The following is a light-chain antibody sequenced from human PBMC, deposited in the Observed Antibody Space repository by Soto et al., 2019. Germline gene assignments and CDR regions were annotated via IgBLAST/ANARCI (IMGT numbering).Light chain of an antibody. CDR3: AAWDDNLKGPV. CDR2: SNN. Sequence: QSVLIQAPSASGTPGQRLTISCSGSSSNIGSHIVNWYQQLPGTAPKVLIHSNNQRPSGVPDRFSGSKSGTSATLAISGLQSEDEADYFCAAWDDNLKGPVFGGGTK. CDR1: SSNIGSHI. V-gene: IGLV1-44*01. J-gene: IGLJ3*02.